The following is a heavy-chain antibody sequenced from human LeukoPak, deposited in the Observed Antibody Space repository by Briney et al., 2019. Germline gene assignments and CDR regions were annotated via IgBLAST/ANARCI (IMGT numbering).Heavy chain of an antibody. CDR1: GGSFSGYY. CDR2: INHSGST. CDR3: ARGRDIVVVPALYYFDY. J-gene: IGHJ4*02. Sequence: SETLSLTFAVYGGSFSGYYWSWIRPPPGKGLEWIGEINHSGSTNYNPSLKSRVTISLDTSKNQFSLKLSSVTAADTAVYYCARGRDIVVVPALYYFDYWGQGTLVTVSS. V-gene: IGHV4-34*01. D-gene: IGHD2-2*01.